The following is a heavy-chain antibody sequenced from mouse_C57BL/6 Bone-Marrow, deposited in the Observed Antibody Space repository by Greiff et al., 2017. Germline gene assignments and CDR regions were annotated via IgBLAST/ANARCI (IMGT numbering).Heavy chain of an antibody. CDR1: GYTFTDYE. CDR2: IDPETGGT. CDR3: EITKAMDY. Sequence: VQLQQSGAELVRPGASVTLSCKASGYTFTDYEMHWVKQTPVHGLEWIGAIDPETGGTAYNQKFKGKALLTADKSSSTAYMELRSLTSEDSAVYYCEITKAMDYWGQGTSVTVSS. D-gene: IGHD2-4*01. V-gene: IGHV1-15*01. J-gene: IGHJ4*01.